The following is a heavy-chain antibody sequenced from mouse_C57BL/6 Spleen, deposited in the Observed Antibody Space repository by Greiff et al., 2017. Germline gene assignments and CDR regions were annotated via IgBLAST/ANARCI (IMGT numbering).Heavy chain of an antibody. CDR1: GYTFTSYG. Sequence: VQLQQSGAELARPGASVKLSCKASGYTFTSYGISWVKQRTGQGLEWIGEIYPRSGNTYYNEKFKGKATLTADKSSSTAYMELRSLTSEDSAVYVCALYYDYLYYFDYWGQGTTLTVSS. D-gene: IGHD2-4*01. V-gene: IGHV1-81*01. J-gene: IGHJ2*01. CDR2: IYPRSGNT. CDR3: ALYYDYLYYFDY.